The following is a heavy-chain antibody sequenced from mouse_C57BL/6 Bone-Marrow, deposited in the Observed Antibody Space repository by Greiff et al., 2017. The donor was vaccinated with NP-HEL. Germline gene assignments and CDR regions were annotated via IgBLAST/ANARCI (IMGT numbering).Heavy chain of an antibody. J-gene: IGHJ3*01. V-gene: IGHV8-4*01. D-gene: IGHD3-1*01. Sequence: QVTLKVSGPGIVQPSQPVRLTCTFTGFSLSTSGIGVTWIRPPPGKGLEWLATIWWDDDNRYNPSLKSRLAVSKDTPNNHAFLNLITAETADAAIYYCARSCRHRGFAYWGEGTLVTVSA. CDR2: IWWDDDN. CDR1: GFSLSTSGIG. CDR3: ARSCRHRGFAY.